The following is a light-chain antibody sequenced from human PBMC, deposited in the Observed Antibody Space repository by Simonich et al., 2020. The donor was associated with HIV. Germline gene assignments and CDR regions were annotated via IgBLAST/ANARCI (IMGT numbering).Light chain of an antibody. CDR1: QSVGSN. CDR2: SAS. CDR3: QQYNNRPLT. V-gene: IGKV3-15*01. Sequence: EIVMTQSPATLSVSPGERATLSCRARQSVGSNLAWYQQKPGQDPRLLIYSASTRATGIPAKFSGSWSGTEFTLTISSMQSEDIAVYYCQQYNNRPLTFGGGTKVEIK. J-gene: IGKJ4*01.